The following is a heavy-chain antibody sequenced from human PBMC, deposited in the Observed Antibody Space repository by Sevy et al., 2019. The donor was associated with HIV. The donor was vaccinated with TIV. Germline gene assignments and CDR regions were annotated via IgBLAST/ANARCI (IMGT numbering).Heavy chain of an antibody. D-gene: IGHD7-27*01. CDR3: ARDDHWAFDY. CDR2: ISSSSGTI. Sequence: GGSLRLSCVTSGFSFSSYSMNWVRQAPGKGREWVSYISSSSGTIRYADSVKGRLTISRDNAKNSRFLQMNSLRAEDTAVYYCARDDHWAFDYWGQGALVTVSS. V-gene: IGHV3-48*01. CDR1: GFSFSSYS. J-gene: IGHJ4*02.